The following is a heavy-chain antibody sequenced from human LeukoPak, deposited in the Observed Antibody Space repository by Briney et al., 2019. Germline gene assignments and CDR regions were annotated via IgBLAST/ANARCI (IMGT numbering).Heavy chain of an antibody. Sequence: GGSLRLSCAASGFAFSSYAMSWVRQAPGKGLEWVSGISVSGGTTHYADSVKGRFTISRDNSKNTLYLQMNSLRAEDTAVYYCAKGWTKYCTGGSCYSLLYYFDYWGQGTLVTVSS. D-gene: IGHD2-15*01. CDR1: GFAFSSYA. J-gene: IGHJ4*02. CDR3: AKGWTKYCTGGSCYSLLYYFDY. V-gene: IGHV3-23*01. CDR2: ISVSGGTT.